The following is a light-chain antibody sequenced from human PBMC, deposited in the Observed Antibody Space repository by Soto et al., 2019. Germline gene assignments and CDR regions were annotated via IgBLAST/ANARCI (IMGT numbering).Light chain of an antibody. CDR1: SNDVGGYNY. V-gene: IGLV2-8*01. CDR2: EVN. Sequence: QSVLTQPPSASGSPGQSVTISCTGTSNDVGGYNYVSWYQQHPGKAPKLMIYEVNKRPSGVPDRFSGSKSGNTASLTVSGLQAVDVVNYYRSSFAVSNSFVFRTATNVTDL. CDR3: SSFAVSNSFV. J-gene: IGLJ1*01.